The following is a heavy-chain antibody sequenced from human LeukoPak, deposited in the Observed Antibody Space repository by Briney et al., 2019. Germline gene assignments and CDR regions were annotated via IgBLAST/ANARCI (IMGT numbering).Heavy chain of an antibody. CDR3: ARLASRAAAGRVEYFQH. J-gene: IGHJ1*01. V-gene: IGHV1-2*02. CDR1: GYTFTGYY. D-gene: IGHD6-13*01. CDR2: INPNNGGT. Sequence: ASVKVSCKASGYTFTGYYMHWVRQAPGQGLEWMGWINPNNGGTNYAQKFQGRVTMTRDTSISTAYMELSSLTSDDTAVYYCARLASRAAAGRVEYFQHWGQGTLVTVSS.